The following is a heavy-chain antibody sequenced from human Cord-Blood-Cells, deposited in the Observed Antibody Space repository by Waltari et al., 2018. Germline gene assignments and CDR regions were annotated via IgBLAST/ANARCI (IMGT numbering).Heavy chain of an antibody. Sequence: QVQLQQWGAGLLKPSETLSLTCAVYGGSFSGYYWSWIRQPPGKGLEWIGEINHSGSNNYNPSLKSRVTISVDTSKNQFSLKLSSVTAADTAVYYCARGYRITIFGVVIARYGMDVWGQGTTVTVSS. V-gene: IGHV4-34*01. J-gene: IGHJ6*02. CDR3: ARGYRITIFGVVIARYGMDV. D-gene: IGHD3-3*01. CDR1: GGSFSGYY. CDR2: INHSGSN.